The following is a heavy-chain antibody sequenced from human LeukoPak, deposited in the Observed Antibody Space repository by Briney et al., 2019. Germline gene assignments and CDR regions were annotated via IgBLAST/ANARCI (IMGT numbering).Heavy chain of an antibody. CDR3: ATLWFGELATFDY. J-gene: IGHJ4*02. CDR1: GFTFSSYG. Sequence: PGGSLRLSCAASGFTFSSYGMNWVRQAPGKGLEWVSYISSSGSTIYYADSVKGRFTISRDNAKNSLYLQMNSLRAEDTAVYYCATLWFGELATFDYWGQGTLVTVSS. CDR2: ISSSGSTI. D-gene: IGHD3-10*01. V-gene: IGHV3-48*03.